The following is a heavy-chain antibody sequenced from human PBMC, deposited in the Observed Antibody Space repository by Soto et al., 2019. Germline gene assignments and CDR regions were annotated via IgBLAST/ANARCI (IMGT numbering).Heavy chain of an antibody. J-gene: IGHJ6*03. CDR2: ISAYNGNT. V-gene: IGHV1-18*01. CDR1: GYTFTSYG. D-gene: IGHD6-13*01. CDR3: ERFCFFPEAAAGTCYYYYMDV. Sequence: ASVKVSCKASGYTFTSYGISWVRQAPGQGLEWMGWISAYNGNTNYAQKLQGRVTMTTDTSTSTAYMEMRSLRSDDTAVYYCERFCFFPEAAAGTCYYYYMDVWGKGTTVTVSS.